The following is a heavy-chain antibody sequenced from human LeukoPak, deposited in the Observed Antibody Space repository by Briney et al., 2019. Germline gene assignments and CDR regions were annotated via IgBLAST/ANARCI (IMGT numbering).Heavy chain of an antibody. V-gene: IGHV3-7*01. CDR2: IKQDGSEK. Sequence: PGGSLRLSCAASGFTFSSYWMSWVRQAPGKGLEWVANIKQDGSEKYYVDSVKGRFTISRDNAKNSLYLQMNSLRAEDTAVYYCARSPGRYSEAWFDPWGQGTLVTVSS. CDR1: GFTFSSYW. D-gene: IGHD3-9*01. J-gene: IGHJ5*02. CDR3: ARSPGRYSEAWFDP.